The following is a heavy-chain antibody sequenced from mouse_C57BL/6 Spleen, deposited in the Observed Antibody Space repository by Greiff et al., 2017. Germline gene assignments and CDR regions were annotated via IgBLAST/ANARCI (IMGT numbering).Heavy chain of an antibody. CDR2: IWSGGST. J-gene: IGHJ3*01. CDR1: GFSFTSYG. Sequence: VKLMESGPGLVQPSQSLSITCTVSGFSFTSYGVHWVRQPPGKGLAWLGVIWSGGSTDYNAAFISRLSISKDNSKSQVFFKMNSLQADDTAIYYCANDYYGSSGFAYWGQGTLVTVSA. V-gene: IGHV2-4*01. CDR3: ANDYYGSSGFAY. D-gene: IGHD1-1*01.